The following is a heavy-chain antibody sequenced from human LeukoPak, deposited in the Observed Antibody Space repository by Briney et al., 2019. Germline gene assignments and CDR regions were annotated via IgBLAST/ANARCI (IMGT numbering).Heavy chain of an antibody. CDR1: GFTFSSYA. CDR3: VKHSAPVVAAARFDY. J-gene: IGHJ4*02. CDR2: ISGSGAIT. Sequence: GGSLRLSCAASGFTFSSYAMSWVRQAPGKGLEWVSAISGSGAITDYADSVKGRFTISRDNSKNTLYLQMNSLRDEDTAVYYCVKHSAPVVAAARFDYWGQGTLVTVSS. V-gene: IGHV3-23*01. D-gene: IGHD2-2*01.